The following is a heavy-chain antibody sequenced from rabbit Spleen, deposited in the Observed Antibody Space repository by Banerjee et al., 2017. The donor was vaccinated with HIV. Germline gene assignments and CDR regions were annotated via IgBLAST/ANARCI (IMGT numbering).Heavy chain of an antibody. J-gene: IGHJ3*01. V-gene: IGHV1S45*01. D-gene: IGHD4-1*01. CDR2: INAITGKA. Sequence: QEQLVESGGGLVQPGGSLKLSCTASGFSFSNKAVMCWVRQAPGKGLEWIACINAITGKAVYASWAKGRFTFSKTSSTTVTLQMTSLTAADTATYFCARAIVPWLGLTRLDLWGQGTLVTVS. CDR3: ARAIVPWLGLTRLDL. CDR1: GFSFSNKAV.